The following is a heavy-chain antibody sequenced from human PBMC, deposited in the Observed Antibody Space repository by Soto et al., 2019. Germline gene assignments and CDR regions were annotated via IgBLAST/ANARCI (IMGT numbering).Heavy chain of an antibody. CDR2: VSSSTSYV. CDR1: GFTFSRSG. D-gene: IGHD2-2*01. V-gene: IGHV3-21*06. J-gene: IGHJ5*01. CDR3: ARDPSEGRVGNWFES. Sequence: PGGSLRLSCAASGFTFSRSGMNWLRQAPGKGLEWVASVSSSTSYVYYADSVKGRFSTSRDNAKNILYLEMYALRSEDTAVYYCARDPSEGRVGNWFESWGQVTLVTVSS.